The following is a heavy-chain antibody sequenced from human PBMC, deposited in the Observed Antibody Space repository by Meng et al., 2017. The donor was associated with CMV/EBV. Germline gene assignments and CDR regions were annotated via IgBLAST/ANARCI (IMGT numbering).Heavy chain of an antibody. CDR1: GGSFSGYY. V-gene: IGHV4-34*01. J-gene: IGHJ1*01. CDR2: INHSGST. CDR3: ARGHPVFSQLRGFQH. Sequence: GSLRLSCAVYGGSFSGYYWSWIRQPPGKGLEWIGEINHSGSTNYNPSLKSRVTISVDTSKNQFSLKLSSVTAADTAVYYCARGHPVFSQLRGFQHWGQGTLVTVSS. D-gene: IGHD6-13*01.